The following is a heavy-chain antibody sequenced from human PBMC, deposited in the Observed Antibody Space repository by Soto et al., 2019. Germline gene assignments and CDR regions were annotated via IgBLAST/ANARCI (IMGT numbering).Heavy chain of an antibody. CDR2: LNPNSGHT. CDR1: GYTFTTYD. D-gene: IGHD3-10*01. Sequence: QVQLVQSGAEVKKPGASVKVSCKASGYTFTTYDIHWVRQATGQGLEWMGWLNPNSGHTGYAQRFQGRVSMTRNTARSTVYMELSSLKSEDTAVYFCARDDYGDFDHWGQGTLVTVSP. J-gene: IGHJ4*02. V-gene: IGHV1-8*01. CDR3: ARDDYGDFDH.